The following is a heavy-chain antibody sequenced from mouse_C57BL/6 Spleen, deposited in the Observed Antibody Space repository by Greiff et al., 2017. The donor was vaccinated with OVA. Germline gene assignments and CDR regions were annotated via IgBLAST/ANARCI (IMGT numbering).Heavy chain of an antibody. V-gene: IGHV1-81*01. CDR2: IYPRSGNT. CDR3: ARSGDGSSPFDD. D-gene: IGHD1-1*01. CDR1: GYTFTSYG. J-gene: IGHJ2*01. Sequence: QVQLQQSGAELARPGASVKLSCKASGYTFTSYGISWVKQRTGQGLEWIGEIYPRSGNTYYNEKFKGKATLTADKSSSTAYMELRSLTSEDSAVYFCARSGDGSSPFDDWGQGTTRTVSS.